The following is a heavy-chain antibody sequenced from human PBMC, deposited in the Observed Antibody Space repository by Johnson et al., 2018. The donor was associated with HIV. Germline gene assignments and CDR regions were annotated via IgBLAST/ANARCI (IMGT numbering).Heavy chain of an antibody. D-gene: IGHD3-10*01. CDR1: GFTFSSYA. J-gene: IGHJ3*02. CDR2: ISYDGSNK. V-gene: IGHV3-30*14. Sequence: QVQLVESGGGLVQPGGSLRLSCAASGFTFSSYAMHWVRQAPGKGLEWVAVISYDGSNKYYADAVKGRFTISRDKSKNTLYLQMNRLRAEDTAVYYCAKETAYYYGSGSYYIDAFDIWGQGTMVIVSS. CDR3: AKETAYYYGSGSYYIDAFDI.